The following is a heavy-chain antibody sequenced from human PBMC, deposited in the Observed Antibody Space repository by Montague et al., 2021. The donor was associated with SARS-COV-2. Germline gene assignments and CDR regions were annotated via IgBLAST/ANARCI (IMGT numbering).Heavy chain of an antibody. Sequence: PALVKPTQTLTLTCTFSGFSLSTSGMCVSWIRQPPGKALEWLARIDWDXDNYYSTSLKTRLTISKDTSKNQVVLTMTNMDPVDTATYYCAREYSSGVYFDYWGQGTLVTVSS. CDR2: IDWDXDN. CDR1: GFSLSTSGMC. D-gene: IGHD6-19*01. J-gene: IGHJ4*02. CDR3: AREYSSGVYFDY. V-gene: IGHV2-70*11.